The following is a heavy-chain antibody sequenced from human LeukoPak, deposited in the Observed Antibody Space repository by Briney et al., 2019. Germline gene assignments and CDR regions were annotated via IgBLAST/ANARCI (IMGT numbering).Heavy chain of an antibody. CDR2: INPSGGST. Sequence: GSSVKVSCKASGYTFTSYYMHWVRQAPGQGLEWMGIINPSGGSTSYAQKFQGRVTMTRDTSTSTVYMELSSLRSEDTAVYYCARGRPPHDYGTLFDYWGQGTLVTVSS. J-gene: IGHJ4*02. CDR3: ARGRPPHDYGTLFDY. D-gene: IGHD4-17*01. V-gene: IGHV1-46*01. CDR1: GYTFTSYY.